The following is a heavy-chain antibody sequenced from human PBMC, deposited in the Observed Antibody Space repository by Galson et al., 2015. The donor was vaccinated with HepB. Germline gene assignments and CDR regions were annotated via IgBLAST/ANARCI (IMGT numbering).Heavy chain of an antibody. CDR1: GGTFSSYA. J-gene: IGHJ6*02. Sequence: VKVSCKASGGTFSSYAISWVRQAPGQGLEWMGGIIPIFGTANYAQKFQGRVTITADKSTSTAYMELSSLRSEDTAVYYRAREITGHYYYYYGMDVWGQGTTVTVSS. CDR3: AREITGHYYYYYGMDV. CDR2: IIPIFGTA. V-gene: IGHV1-69*06. D-gene: IGHD1-14*01.